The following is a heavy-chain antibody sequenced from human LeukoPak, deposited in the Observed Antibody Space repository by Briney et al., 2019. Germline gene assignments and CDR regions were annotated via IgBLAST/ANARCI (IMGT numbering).Heavy chain of an antibody. V-gene: IGHV3-48*02. CDR2: ISRSGDTI. CDR1: GFTFSYHS. D-gene: IGHD3-22*01. Sequence: AGGSLRLSCAAYGFTFSYHSMNWVRQAPGKGLEWISYISRSGDTIYYADSVKGRFTISRDNADSSLYLQMNSLRDEDTAVYYCARLLKYYYDSSGSGEDWYFDLWGRGTPVTVSS. CDR3: ARLLKYYYDSSGSGEDWYFDL. J-gene: IGHJ2*01.